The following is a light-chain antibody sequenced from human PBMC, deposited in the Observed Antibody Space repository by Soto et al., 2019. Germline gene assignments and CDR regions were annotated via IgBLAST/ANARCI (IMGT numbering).Light chain of an antibody. Sequence: IVMNQSPDSLSLSPGERATLSCRASQSVSNNYLAWYQQKPGQAPRLLIYGASNRATGIPDRFSGSGSGTDFTLTISRLEPEDFAVYYCQQYGSSGTFGQGPKVDIK. CDR1: QSVSNNY. CDR3: QQYGSSGT. J-gene: IGKJ1*01. CDR2: GAS. V-gene: IGKV3-20*01.